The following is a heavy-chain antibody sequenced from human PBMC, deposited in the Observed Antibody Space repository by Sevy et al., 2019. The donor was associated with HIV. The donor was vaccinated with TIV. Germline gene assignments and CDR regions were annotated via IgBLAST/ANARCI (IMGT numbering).Heavy chain of an antibody. CDR3: ARESSSTWQAGYYGLAV. CDR2: IFSGGTT. V-gene: IGHV3-66*01. D-gene: IGHD6-13*01. Sequence: GGSLRLSCAASGFTVSSDYMTWVRQAPGKGLKWVSIIFSGGTTYYADSVKGRFTISRDNSKNTIYLQMNSLRAEDTAAYYCARESSSTWQAGYYGLAVWGQGTTVTVSS. J-gene: IGHJ6*02. CDR1: GFTVSSDY.